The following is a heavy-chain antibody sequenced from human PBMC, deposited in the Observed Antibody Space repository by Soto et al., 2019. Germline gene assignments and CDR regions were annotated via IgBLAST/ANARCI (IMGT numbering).Heavy chain of an antibody. J-gene: IGHJ5*02. D-gene: IGHD2-2*01. CDR2: INPNSGVT. CDR3: ATNLFSSTSRGSDFDP. CDR1: GYYFTGYY. V-gene: IGHV1-2*02. Sequence: QVPLVQSGAEMKKPGASVKISCKASGYYFTGYYMHWVRQAPGLGLEWMGWINPNSGVTNYAQRFQGRVTMTRDTSISTAYLEVKRLTSDDTAVYYCATNLFSSTSRGSDFDPWGQGTLVIVSS.